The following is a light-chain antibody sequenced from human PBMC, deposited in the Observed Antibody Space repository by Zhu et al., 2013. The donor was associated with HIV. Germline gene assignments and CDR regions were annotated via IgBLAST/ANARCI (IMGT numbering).Light chain of an antibody. CDR3: SSYTSSSPLEV. V-gene: IGLV2-14*01. CDR2: GVG. Sequence: QSALTQPASVSGSPGQSITISCTGTSSDVGGYNYVSWYQQYPGKAPKLMIYGVGNRPSGVSNRFSGSKSGNTASLTISGLQAEDEADYYCSSYTSSSPLEVFGTGTKVTVL. CDR1: SSDVGGYNY. J-gene: IGLJ1*01.